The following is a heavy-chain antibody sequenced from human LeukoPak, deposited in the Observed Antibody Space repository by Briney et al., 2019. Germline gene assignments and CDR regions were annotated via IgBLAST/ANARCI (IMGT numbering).Heavy chain of an antibody. CDR3: ARAPSAHTAMVRKILGRVYYMDV. D-gene: IGHD5-18*01. CDR1: GGTFSSYT. Sequence: GASVKVSCKASGGTFSSYTISWVQQAPGQGLEWMGRIIPILGIANYAQKFQGRATITADKSTSTAYVELSSLRSENTAVYYCARAPSAHTAMVRKILGRVYYMDVWGKGTTVTVSS. J-gene: IGHJ6*03. V-gene: IGHV1-69*02. CDR2: IIPILGIA.